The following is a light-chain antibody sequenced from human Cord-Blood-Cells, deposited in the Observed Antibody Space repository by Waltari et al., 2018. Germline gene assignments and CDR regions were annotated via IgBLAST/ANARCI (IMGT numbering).Light chain of an antibody. J-gene: IGLJ2*01. V-gene: IGLV3-1*01. CDR3: QAWDSSTVV. Sequence: SYELPQPPPVSVSPGQTASITSPGDKLGDKYACWYQQKPGQSPVLVIYQDSKRPSGIPERFSGSNSGNTATLTISGTQAMDEADYYCQAWDSSTVVFGGGTKLTVL. CDR1: KLGDKY. CDR2: QDS.